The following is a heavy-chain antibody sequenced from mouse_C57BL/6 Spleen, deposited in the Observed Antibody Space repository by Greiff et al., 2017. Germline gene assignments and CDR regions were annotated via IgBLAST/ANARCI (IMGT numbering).Heavy chain of an antibody. D-gene: IGHD1-1*01. CDR2: IYPGSGNT. Sequence: QVQLQQSGAELVRPGASVKLSCKASGYTFTDYYINWVKQRPGQGLEWIARIYPGSGNTYYNEKFKGKATLTAEKSSSTAYMQLSSLTSEDSAVYFCARSPGGSSPWFAYWGQGTLVTVSA. V-gene: IGHV1-76*01. CDR3: ARSPGGSSPWFAY. CDR1: GYTFTDYY. J-gene: IGHJ3*01.